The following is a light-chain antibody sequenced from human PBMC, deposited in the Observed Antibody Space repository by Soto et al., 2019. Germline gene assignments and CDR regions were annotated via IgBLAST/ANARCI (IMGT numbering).Light chain of an antibody. CDR1: SSNIGAGYD. CDR2: GNT. CDR3: QSYDSSLSGSV. V-gene: IGLV1-40*01. J-gene: IGLJ3*02. Sequence: QSVLTQPPSVSGAPGQRVTISCTGSSSNIGAGYDVHGYQQLPGTAPKLLIYGNTNRPSGVPDRFSGSKSGTSASLAITGLQAEDEADYYRQSYDSSLSGSVFGGGTKLTVL.